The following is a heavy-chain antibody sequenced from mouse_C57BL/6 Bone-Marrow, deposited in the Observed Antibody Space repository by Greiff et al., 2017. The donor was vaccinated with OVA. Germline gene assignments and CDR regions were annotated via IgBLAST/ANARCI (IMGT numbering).Heavy chain of an antibody. J-gene: IGHJ3*01. CDR1: GFNIKDDY. D-gene: IGHD1-1*01. CDR3: ITSGTSFAY. V-gene: IGHV14-4*01. Sequence: VQLQQSGAELVRPGASVKLSCTASGFNIKDDYMHWVKQRPEQGLEWIGWIDPENGDTEYASKFQGKATITADTSSNTAYLQLSSLTSEDTAVYYCITSGTSFAYWGQGTLVTVSA. CDR2: IDPENGDT.